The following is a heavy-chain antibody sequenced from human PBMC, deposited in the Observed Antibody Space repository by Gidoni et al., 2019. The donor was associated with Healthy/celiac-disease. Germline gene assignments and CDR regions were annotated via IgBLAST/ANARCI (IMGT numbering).Heavy chain of an antibody. D-gene: IGHD1-26*01. CDR1: GGSISSSSYY. V-gene: IGHV4-39*01. CDR2: IYYSGST. Sequence: QLQLQESGPGLVKPSESLSLTCTVSGGSISSSSYYWGWIRQPPGKGLEWIGSIYYSGSTYYNPSLKSRVTISVDTSKNQFSLKLSSVTAADTAVYYCARREWELHAFDIWGQGTMVTVSS. J-gene: IGHJ3*02. CDR3: ARREWELHAFDI.